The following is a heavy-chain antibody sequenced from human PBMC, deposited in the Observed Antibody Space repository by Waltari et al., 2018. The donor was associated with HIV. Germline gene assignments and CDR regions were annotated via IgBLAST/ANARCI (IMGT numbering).Heavy chain of an antibody. CDR1: CGSFGVSF. CDR2: INQNGLN. Sequence: LQQWGAGLLKPSETLTLACAVSCGSFGVSFGTWLRQRPGGGLEWSGEINQNGLNNYKSSLEGRVTLSVDTSKNQFFLKVAAVTAADTATYYCARGSYDYVRGSQPVDAFEIWGQGTPVTVSS. D-gene: IGHD3-16*01. J-gene: IGHJ3*02. V-gene: IGHV4-34*02. CDR3: ARGSYDYVRGSQPVDAFEI.